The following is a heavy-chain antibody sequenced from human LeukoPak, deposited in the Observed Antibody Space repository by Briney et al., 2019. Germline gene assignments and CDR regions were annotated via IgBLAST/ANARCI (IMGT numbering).Heavy chain of an antibody. J-gene: IGHJ6*02. D-gene: IGHD4-11*01. CDR2: TYYRSKWYS. CDR3: ARFRRLHQYGMDV. V-gene: IGHV6-1*01. CDR1: GDSVSSNSAA. Sequence: SQTLSLTCAISGDSVSSNSAAWNWIRQSPSRGLEWLGRTYYRSKWYSDYAVSVKSRITINPDTSKNQFSLKLSSVTAADTAVYYCARFRRLHQYGMDVWGQGTTVTVSS.